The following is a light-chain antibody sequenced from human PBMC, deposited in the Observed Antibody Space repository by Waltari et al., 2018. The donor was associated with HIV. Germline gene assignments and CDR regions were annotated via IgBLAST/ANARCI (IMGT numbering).Light chain of an antibody. Sequence: NFMLTQPHSVSESPGKTVTIPCTRSSGRIPRNYAQWYQQRPGSAPTTMIYEDNQRPSGVPDRFSGSIDSSSNSASLTISGLKTEDEGDYYCQSYDSRNHVVFGGGTKLTVL. CDR1: SGRIPRNY. J-gene: IGLJ2*01. CDR3: QSYDSRNHVV. CDR2: EDN. V-gene: IGLV6-57*03.